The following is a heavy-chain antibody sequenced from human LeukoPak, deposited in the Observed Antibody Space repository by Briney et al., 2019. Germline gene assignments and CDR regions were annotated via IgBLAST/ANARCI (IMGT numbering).Heavy chain of an antibody. CDR1: GFTFSTFW. D-gene: IGHD2-21*02. J-gene: IGHJ4*02. CDR3: ARGGTTKVTY. CDR2: IHPDGSEK. V-gene: IGHV3-7*04. Sequence: GGSLRLSCEASGFTFSTFWVTWVRQAPGRGLEWVANIHPDGSEKYYVGSGKGRFTISRDNAKNSLYLQMNSLRAEDMAVYCCARGGTTKVTYWGQGTPVTVSS.